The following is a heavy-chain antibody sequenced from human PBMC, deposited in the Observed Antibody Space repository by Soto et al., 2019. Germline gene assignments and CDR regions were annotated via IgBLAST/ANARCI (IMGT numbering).Heavy chain of an antibody. J-gene: IGHJ5*02. CDR1: GYTFTSYA. D-gene: IGHD2-2*01. CDR2: INAGNGNT. Sequence: VASVKVSCKASGYTFTSYAMHWVRQAPGQRLEWMGWINAGNGNTKYSQKFQGRVTITRDTSASTAYMELSSLRSEDTAVYYCARDRGVLRYYCSSTSCYSGWFDPWGQGTLVTVSS. CDR3: ARDRGVLRYYCSSTSCYSGWFDP. V-gene: IGHV1-3*01.